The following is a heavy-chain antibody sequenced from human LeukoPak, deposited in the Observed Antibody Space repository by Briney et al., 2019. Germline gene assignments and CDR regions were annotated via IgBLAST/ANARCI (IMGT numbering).Heavy chain of an antibody. CDR2: INHSGST. CDR3: ARWEGGSYYHFDY. D-gene: IGHD1-26*01. V-gene: IGHV4-34*01. CDR1: GGSFSCYY. Sequence: PSETLSLTCAVYGGSFSCYYWSWIRQPPGKGLEWIGEINHSGSTNYNPSLKSRVTISVDTSKNQFSLKLSSVTAADTAVYYCARWEGGSYYHFDYWGQGTLVTVSS. J-gene: IGHJ4*02.